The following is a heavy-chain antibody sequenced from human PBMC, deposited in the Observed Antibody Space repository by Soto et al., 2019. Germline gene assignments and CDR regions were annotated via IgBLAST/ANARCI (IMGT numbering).Heavy chain of an antibody. CDR3: ARGRGDWYRSPIFIYSGYDYYFDY. CDR1: GFTFSSYS. J-gene: IGHJ4*02. Sequence: PGGSLRLSCAASGFTFSSYSMNWVRQAPGKGLEWVSYISSSSSTIYYADSVKGRFTISRDNAKNSLYLQMNSLRAEDTAVYYCARGRGDWYRSPIFIYSGYDYYFDYWGQGTLVTVSS. V-gene: IGHV3-48*01. D-gene: IGHD5-12*01. CDR2: ISSSSSTI.